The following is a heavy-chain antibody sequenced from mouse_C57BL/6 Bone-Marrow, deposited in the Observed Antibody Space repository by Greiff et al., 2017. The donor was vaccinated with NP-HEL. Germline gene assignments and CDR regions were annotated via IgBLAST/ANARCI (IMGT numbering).Heavy chain of an antibody. CDR3: AREGITTVAYYFDY. J-gene: IGHJ2*01. D-gene: IGHD1-1*01. CDR1: GYTFPSYW. Sequence: QVQLQQPGTELVKPGASVKLSCKASGYTFPSYWMPWVKQRPGQGLEWMGNINPSNGGTNSNEKFKSKATLTVDKSSSTAYMQLSSLTSEDSAVYYCAREGITTVAYYFDYWGQGTTLTVSS. V-gene: IGHV1-53*01. CDR2: INPSNGGT.